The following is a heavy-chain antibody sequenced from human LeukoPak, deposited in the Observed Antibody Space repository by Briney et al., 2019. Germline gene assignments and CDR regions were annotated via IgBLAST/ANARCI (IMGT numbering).Heavy chain of an antibody. V-gene: IGHV1-2*02. D-gene: IGHD6-13*01. J-gene: IGHJ6*03. CDR1: GYTFTGYY. Sequence: SVKVSCKASGYTFTGYYMHWVRQAPGQGLEWMGWINPNSGGTNYAQKFQGRVTMTRNTSISTAYMELSSLRSEDTAVYYCARGGGSSWVHYYYYYYMDVWGKGTTVTISS. CDR3: ARGGGSSWVHYYYYYYMDV. CDR2: INPNSGGT.